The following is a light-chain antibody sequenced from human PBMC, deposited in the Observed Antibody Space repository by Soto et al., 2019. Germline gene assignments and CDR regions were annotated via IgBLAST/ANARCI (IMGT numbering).Light chain of an antibody. CDR1: SSDVGGNNF. J-gene: IGLJ2*01. CDR2: EVS. Sequence: QSVLTQPPSASGSPGQSVTISCTGTSSDVGGNNFVSWYQQHPDKAPKLMIYEVSKRPSGVPDRFSGSKSGNTASLTVSGLQAEDEADYYCSSYAGSNNLVFGGGTKVTVL. V-gene: IGLV2-8*01. CDR3: SSYAGSNNLV.